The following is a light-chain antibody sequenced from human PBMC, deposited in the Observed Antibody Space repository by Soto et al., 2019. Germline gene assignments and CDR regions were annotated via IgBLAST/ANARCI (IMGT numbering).Light chain of an antibody. V-gene: IGLV2-14*01. Sequence: QSALTQPASVSGSPGQSITISCTGTNSDVGGYNFVSWYQKYSGKAPKLMIYEVSNRPSGVSNRFSGSKSGNTASLTISGLQAEVEADYYCSSYTSDKTLAFGGGTKLTVL. CDR3: SSYTSDKTLA. CDR2: EVS. J-gene: IGLJ3*02. CDR1: NSDVGGYNF.